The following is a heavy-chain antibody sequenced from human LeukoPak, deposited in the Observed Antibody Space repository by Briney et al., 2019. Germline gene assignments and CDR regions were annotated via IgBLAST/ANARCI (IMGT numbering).Heavy chain of an antibody. CDR1: DGSITNYD. D-gene: IGHD3-9*01. CDR2: IHYSGTA. V-gene: IGHV4-59*01. Sequence: SETLSLTCTVSDGSITNYDWSWVRQPPGKGPEFIGYIHYSGTANYNPSLRSRVTISIDTSKKHFFLKLKSVTAADTAVYYCARFYYDILTGSGIGMDVWGQGTTVTVSS. CDR3: ARFYYDILTGSGIGMDV. J-gene: IGHJ6*02.